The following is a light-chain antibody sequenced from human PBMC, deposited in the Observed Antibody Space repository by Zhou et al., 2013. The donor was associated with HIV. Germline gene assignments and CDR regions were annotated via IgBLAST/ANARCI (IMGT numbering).Light chain of an antibody. J-gene: IGKJ1*01. V-gene: IGKV1-27*01. CDR3: QKYNTAPWT. CDR2: AAS. Sequence: DIQMTQSPSSLSASVGDRVTITCRASQGISNFLAWYQQKPGKPPKVLIYAASTLQSGVPLXRFSGSGSGTDFTLTISSLQPEDVATYYCQKYNTAPWTFGQGTKVEMK. CDR1: QGISNF.